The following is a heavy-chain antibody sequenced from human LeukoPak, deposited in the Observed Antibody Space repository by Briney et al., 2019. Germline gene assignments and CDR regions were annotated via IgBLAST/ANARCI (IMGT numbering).Heavy chain of an antibody. D-gene: IGHD6-19*01. Sequence: PSETLSLTCAVYGGSFSGYYWSWIRQPPGKGLEWIGEINHSGSTNYNPSLKSRVTISVDTSKNQFSLQLNSVTPEDTAVYYCARHSYSSGWYVAYYFDYWGQGTLVTVSS. J-gene: IGHJ4*02. CDR2: INHSGST. V-gene: IGHV4-34*01. CDR3: ARHSYSSGWYVAYYFDY. CDR1: GGSFSGYY.